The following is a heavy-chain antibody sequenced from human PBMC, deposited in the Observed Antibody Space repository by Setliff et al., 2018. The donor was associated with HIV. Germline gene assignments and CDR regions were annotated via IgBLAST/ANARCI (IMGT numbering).Heavy chain of an antibody. CDR1: GYTFTGYY. CDR3: ARGYCTNAVCSDAFDI. J-gene: IGHJ3*02. Sequence: ASVKVSCKASGYTFTGYYMHWVRQAPGQGLEWMGWINAGNGNTKYSQKFQGRVTMTTDTSTSTAYMELRSLRSDDTAVYYCARGYCTNAVCSDAFDIWGQGTMVTVSS. D-gene: IGHD2-8*01. CDR2: INAGNGNT. V-gene: IGHV1-18*04.